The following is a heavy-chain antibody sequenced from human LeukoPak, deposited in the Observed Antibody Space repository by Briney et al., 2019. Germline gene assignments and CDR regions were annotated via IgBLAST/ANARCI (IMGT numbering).Heavy chain of an antibody. V-gene: IGHV4-59*01. Sequence: SETLSLTCSVSSGSITGYYWSWIRQPPGEGLEWIGTIYYSGGTNYNPSLKSQVTISVGTSKSQFSLKLNSVTAADTAVYYCARGGGLSYYFDYWGQGILVTVSS. CDR2: IYYSGGT. J-gene: IGHJ4*02. D-gene: IGHD2-15*01. CDR3: ARGGGLSYYFDY. CDR1: SGSITGYY.